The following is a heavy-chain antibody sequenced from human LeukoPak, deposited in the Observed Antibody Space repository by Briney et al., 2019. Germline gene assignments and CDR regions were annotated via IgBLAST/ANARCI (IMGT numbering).Heavy chain of an antibody. V-gene: IGHV3-23*01. CDR3: AKQAGGSGNYYYY. CDR1: GFTFSSYA. J-gene: IGHJ4*02. CDR2: ITGSGGTT. D-gene: IGHD3-10*01. Sequence: GGSLRLSCEASGFTFSSYAMSWVRQAPGKGLEWVSAITGSGGTTSYADSVKGRFTISRDNSKNTLYLQMSSLRAEDTAVYFCAKQAGGSGNYYYYWGQGTLVTVSS.